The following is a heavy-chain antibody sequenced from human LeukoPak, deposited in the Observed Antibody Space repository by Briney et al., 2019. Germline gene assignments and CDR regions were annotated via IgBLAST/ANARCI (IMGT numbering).Heavy chain of an antibody. J-gene: IGHJ4*02. V-gene: IGHV3-21*05. Sequence: GGSLRLSCAASGFTFNKYSMSWVRQAPGKGLEWITYIDGSSANIYYADSVKGRFTTSRDNAKNSLYLHMNSLRTEDTAVYYCATYGRDGYKGFYWGQGTLVTVSS. D-gene: IGHD5-24*01. CDR1: GFTFNKYS. CDR3: ATYGRDGYKGFY. CDR2: IDGSSANI.